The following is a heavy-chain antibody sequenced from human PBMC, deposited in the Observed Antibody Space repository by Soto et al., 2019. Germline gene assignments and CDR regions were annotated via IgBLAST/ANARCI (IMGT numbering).Heavy chain of an antibody. J-gene: IGHJ4*02. Sequence: GASVKVSCKASGGTFSSYAISWVRQAPGQGLEWMGWISAYNGNTNYAQKLQGRVTMTTDTSTSTAYMELRSLRSDDTAVYYCARDVRSSGWGSGFDYWGQGTLVTVSS. CDR3: ARDVRSSGWGSGFDY. CDR1: GGTFSSYA. CDR2: ISAYNGNT. V-gene: IGHV1-18*01. D-gene: IGHD6-19*01.